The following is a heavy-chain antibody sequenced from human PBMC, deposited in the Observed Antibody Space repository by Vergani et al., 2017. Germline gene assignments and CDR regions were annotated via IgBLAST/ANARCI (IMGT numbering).Heavy chain of an antibody. Sequence: EVQPVESGGGLVQPGGSLRLSCAASGFTFSSYWMSWVRQAPGKGLEWVANIKQDGSEKYYVDSVKGRFTISRDNAKSSLSLQMHSLTAEDTAVYFCARVGTWAFDIWGQGTVVTVSS. CDR2: IKQDGSEK. CDR3: ARVGTWAFDI. J-gene: IGHJ3*02. CDR1: GFTFSSYW. V-gene: IGHV3-7*03. D-gene: IGHD1-14*01.